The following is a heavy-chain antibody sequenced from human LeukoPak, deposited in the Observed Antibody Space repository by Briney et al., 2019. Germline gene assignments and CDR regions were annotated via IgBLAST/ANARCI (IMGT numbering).Heavy chain of an antibody. CDR2: ISSSSSTI. Sequence: GGSLRLSCEASGFTFSDYYMSWMRQAPGKGLEWVSYISSSSSTIYYADSVKGRFTISRDNAKNSLYLQMNSLRAEDTAVYYCAREMIGITMVRGVIYWGQGTLVTVSS. D-gene: IGHD3-10*01. V-gene: IGHV3-11*04. J-gene: IGHJ4*02. CDR1: GFTFSDYY. CDR3: AREMIGITMVRGVIY.